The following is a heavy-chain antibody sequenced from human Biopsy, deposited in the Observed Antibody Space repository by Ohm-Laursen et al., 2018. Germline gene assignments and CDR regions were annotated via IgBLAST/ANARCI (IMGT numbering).Heavy chain of an antibody. D-gene: IGHD5-24*01. CDR1: GGDINNYY. J-gene: IGHJ2*01. CDR2: IYPGGST. CDR3: ASAGYNPDWNFDL. Sequence: SDTLSLTWNVSGGDINNYYWSWIRRPAGKGLEWIGRIYPGGSTTYNPSLKSRVTMSVDTSKKQFSLRLSSVTAADTAVYYCASAGYNPDWNFDLWGRGTRVTVSS. V-gene: IGHV4-4*07.